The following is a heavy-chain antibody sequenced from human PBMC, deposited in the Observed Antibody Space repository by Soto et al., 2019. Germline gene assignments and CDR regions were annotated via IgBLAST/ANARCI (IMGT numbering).Heavy chain of an antibody. Sequence: GGSLRLSCAASGFTFSSYSMNWVRQAPGKGLEWVSSISSSSSYIYYADSVKGRFTISRDNAKNSLYLQMNSLRAEDTAVYYCARELEGSGSYSSNAWGQGTLVTVSS. J-gene: IGHJ5*02. CDR3: ARELEGSGSYSSNA. CDR1: GFTFSSYS. CDR2: ISSSSSYI. D-gene: IGHD1-26*01. V-gene: IGHV3-21*01.